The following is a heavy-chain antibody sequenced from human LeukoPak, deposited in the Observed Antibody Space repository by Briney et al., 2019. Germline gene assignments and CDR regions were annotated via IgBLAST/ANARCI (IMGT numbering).Heavy chain of an antibody. CDR3: ARVFPGSHPLEWLLYPLDY. J-gene: IGHJ4*02. Sequence: PGRSLRLSCAASGFTLSSYTMHWVRQAPGKGLEWVAVISYDGSNKYYADSVKGRFTISRDNSKNTLYLQMNSLRAEDTAVYYCARVFPGSHPLEWLLYPLDYWGQGTLVTVSS. CDR2: ISYDGSNK. D-gene: IGHD3-3*01. CDR1: GFTLSSYT. V-gene: IGHV3-30-3*01.